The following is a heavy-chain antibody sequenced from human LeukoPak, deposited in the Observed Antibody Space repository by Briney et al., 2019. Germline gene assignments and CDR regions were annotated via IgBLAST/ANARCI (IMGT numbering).Heavy chain of an antibody. J-gene: IGHJ4*02. D-gene: IGHD2-2*02. CDR2: IRSKADGGTT. CDR1: GFTFGDYA. V-gene: IGHV3-49*04. CDR3: TRVGDHIVVVPAAISPYFDY. Sequence: GGSLRLSCTASGFTFGDYAMSWVRQAPGKGLEWVGFIRSKADGGTTEYAASVKGRFTISRDDSKSIAYLQMNSLKTEDTAVYYCTRVGDHIVVVPAAISPYFDYWGQGTLVTVSS.